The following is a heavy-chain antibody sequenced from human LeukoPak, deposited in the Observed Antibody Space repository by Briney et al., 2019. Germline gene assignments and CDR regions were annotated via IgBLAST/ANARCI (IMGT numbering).Heavy chain of an antibody. J-gene: IGHJ3*02. CDR3: ARVDYDILTGYYSDAFDI. CDR1: GYTFTSYG. CDR2: ISAYNGNT. Sequence: ASVTVSCKASGYTFTSYGISWVRQAPGQGLEWMGWISAYNGNTNYAQKLQGRVTMTTDTSTSTAYMELRSLRSDDTAVYYCARVDYDILTGYYSDAFDIWGQGTMVTVSS. V-gene: IGHV1-18*01. D-gene: IGHD3-9*01.